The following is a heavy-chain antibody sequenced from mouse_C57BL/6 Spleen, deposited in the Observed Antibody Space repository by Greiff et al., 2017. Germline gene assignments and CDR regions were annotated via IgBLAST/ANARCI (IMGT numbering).Heavy chain of an antibody. V-gene: IGHV1-52*01. J-gene: IGHJ4*01. CDR1: GYTFTSYW. CDR2: IDPSDSET. Sequence: VQLQQPGAELVRPGSSVKLSCKASGYTFTSYWMHWVKQRPIQGLEWIGNIDPSDSETHYNQKFKDKATLTVDKSSSTAYMQLSSLTSEDSAVYYCARNPRWDSYAMDYWGQGTSGTVSS. CDR3: ARNPRWDSYAMDY. D-gene: IGHD4-1*01.